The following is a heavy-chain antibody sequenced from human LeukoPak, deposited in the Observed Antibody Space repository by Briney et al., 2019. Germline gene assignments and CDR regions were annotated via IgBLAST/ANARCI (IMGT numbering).Heavy chain of an antibody. J-gene: IGHJ4*02. Sequence: GGSLRLSCTASGFTFCDYAMSWVRQAPGKGLEWVGFIRSKAYGGTTEYAASVKGRFTISRDDSKSIAYLQMNSLKTEDTAVYYCTRDQPFYCSSTSCFALAIDYWGQGTLVTVSS. CDR1: GFTFCDYA. V-gene: IGHV3-49*04. D-gene: IGHD2-2*01. CDR3: TRDQPFYCSSTSCFALAIDY. CDR2: IRSKAYGGTT.